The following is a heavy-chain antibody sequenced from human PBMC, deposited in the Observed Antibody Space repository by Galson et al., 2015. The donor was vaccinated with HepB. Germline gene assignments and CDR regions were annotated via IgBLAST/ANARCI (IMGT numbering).Heavy chain of an antibody. CDR2: IDPKNSYT. CDR1: EYNFASYW. CDR3: ARHGDFLNWFDP. Sequence: QSGAEVKQPGESLRISCKGSEYNFASYWISWVRQLPGKGLEWMAMIDPKNSYTHYSPSFQGHVTLSVDKSITTAYLPLSSLKASDTAIYYCARHGDFLNWFDPWGQGALVSVSS. V-gene: IGHV5-10-1*01. J-gene: IGHJ5*02. D-gene: IGHD3-10*01.